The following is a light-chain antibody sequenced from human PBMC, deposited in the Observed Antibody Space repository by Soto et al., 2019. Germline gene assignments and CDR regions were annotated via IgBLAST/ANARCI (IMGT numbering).Light chain of an antibody. V-gene: IGLV2-8*01. Sequence: QSVLTQPPSASGSPGQRVTLSCTGTNSDVGVYDFVSWYQHHPGKAPRLIIYEVVQRPAGVPDPFSGSRSGNTASLTVSGLQDADEDYYFCKSYAGSNTDVFGSGTKLTVL. CDR3: KSYAGSNTDV. J-gene: IGLJ6*01. CDR2: EVV. CDR1: NSDVGVYDF.